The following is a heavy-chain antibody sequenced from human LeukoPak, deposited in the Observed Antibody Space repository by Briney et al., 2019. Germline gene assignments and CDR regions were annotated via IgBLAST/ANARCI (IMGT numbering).Heavy chain of an antibody. V-gene: IGHV1-69*05. CDR3: ARSEVVVAATMDY. CDR1: GGTFSSYA. CDR2: IIPIFGTA. Sequence: ASVKLSCKASGGTFSSYAISWVRHAPGQGLEWMGGIIPIFGTANYAQKFQGRVTITTDESTSTAYMELSSLRSEDTAVYYCARSEVVVAATMDYWGEGTLVSVSS. J-gene: IGHJ4*02. D-gene: IGHD2-15*01.